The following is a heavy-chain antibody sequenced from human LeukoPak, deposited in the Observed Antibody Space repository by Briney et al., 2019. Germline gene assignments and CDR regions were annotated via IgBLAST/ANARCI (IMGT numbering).Heavy chain of an antibody. CDR1: GFTFSSYG. J-gene: IGHJ4*02. V-gene: IGHV3-23*01. Sequence: GGSLRLSCAASGFTFSSYGMSWVRRAPGKGLEWVSAISGSGGSTYYADSVKGRFTISRDNSKNTLYLQMNSLRAEDTAVYYCAKSVRGSGSSAFDYWGQGTLVTVSS. CDR2: ISGSGGST. D-gene: IGHD3-10*01. CDR3: AKSVRGSGSSAFDY.